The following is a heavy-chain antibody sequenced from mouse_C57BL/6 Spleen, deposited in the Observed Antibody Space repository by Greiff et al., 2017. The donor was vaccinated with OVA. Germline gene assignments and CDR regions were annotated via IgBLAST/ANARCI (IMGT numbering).Heavy chain of an antibody. D-gene: IGHD2-14*01. J-gene: IGHJ3*01. CDR3: ARWGDRGAWFAD. Sequence: VQLQQSGPELVKPGASVKLSCKASGYTFTSYDINWVKQRPGQGLEWIGWIYPGDGSTKYNEKFKGKATLTVDTSSSTAYMQLHSLTSEDSAVYFCARWGDRGAWFADWGQGTLVTVSA. V-gene: IGHV1-85*01. CDR1: GYTFTSYD. CDR2: IYPGDGST.